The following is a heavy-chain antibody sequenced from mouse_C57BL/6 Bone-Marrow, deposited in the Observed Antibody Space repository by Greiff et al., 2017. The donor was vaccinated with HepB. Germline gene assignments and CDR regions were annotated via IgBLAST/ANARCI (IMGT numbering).Heavy chain of an antibody. J-gene: IGHJ2*01. CDR2: IYPGDGDT. Sequence: VKLMESGPELVKPGASVKISCKASGYAFSSSWMNWVKQRPGKGLEWIGRIYPGDGDTNYNGKFKGKATLTADKSSSTAYMQLSSLTSEDSAVYFCARWDGYYVPFDYWGQGTTLTVSS. V-gene: IGHV1-82*01. CDR3: ARWDGYYVPFDY. CDR1: GYAFSSSW. D-gene: IGHD2-3*01.